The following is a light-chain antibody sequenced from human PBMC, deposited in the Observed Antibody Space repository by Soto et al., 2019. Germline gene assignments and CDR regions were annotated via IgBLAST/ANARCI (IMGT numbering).Light chain of an antibody. CDR2: DVS. CDR1: SSDVGGYNY. CDR3: SSYTSRSTVV. V-gene: IGLV2-14*01. Sequence: QSALTQPASVSGSPGQSITISCTGTSSDVGGYNYVSWYQQHPGKAPKPMIYDVSDRPSGVSNRFSGSKSGNTASLTISGLQADDEADYYCSSYTSRSTVVFGGGTKVTVL. J-gene: IGLJ2*01.